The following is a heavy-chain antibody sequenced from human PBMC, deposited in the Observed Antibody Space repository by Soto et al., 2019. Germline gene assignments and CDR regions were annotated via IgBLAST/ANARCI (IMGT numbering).Heavy chain of an antibody. CDR1: GFTFSSYA. Sequence: PGGSLRLSCAASGFTFSSYAMHWVRQAPGKGLEWVAVISYDGSNKYYADSVKGRFTISRDNSKNTLYLQMNSLRAEDTAVYYSARDLKNYYYYYGMDVWGQGTTVTVSS. J-gene: IGHJ6*02. CDR3: ARDLKNYYYYYGMDV. D-gene: IGHD3-9*01. V-gene: IGHV3-30-3*01. CDR2: ISYDGSNK.